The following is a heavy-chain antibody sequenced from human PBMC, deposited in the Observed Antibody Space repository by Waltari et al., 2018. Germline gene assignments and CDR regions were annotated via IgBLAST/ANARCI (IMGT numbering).Heavy chain of an antibody. CDR3: ARALGAMAQGAFDI. Sequence: QVQLQESGPGLVKPSQTLSLTCNVSGGSISSCGYYWRWIRQHPGKGLEWIGYIYYSGSTYYNPSLKSRVTISVDTSKNQFSLKLSSVTAADTAVYYCARALGAMAQGAFDIWGQGTMVTVSS. CDR2: IYYSGST. CDR1: GGSISSCGYY. D-gene: IGHD5-18*01. V-gene: IGHV4-31*03. J-gene: IGHJ3*02.